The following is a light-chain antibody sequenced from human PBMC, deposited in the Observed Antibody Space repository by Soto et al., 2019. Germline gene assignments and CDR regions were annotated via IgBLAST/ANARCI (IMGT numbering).Light chain of an antibody. J-gene: IGKJ1*01. V-gene: IGKV3-11*01. CDR3: QPRSSWPGT. CDR1: QSVSSY. CDR2: DAS. Sequence: EIVMTQSPATLSLSPGERATLSCRASQSVSSYLVWYQQKPGQAPRLLIYDASNRATGIPARFSGSGSGTDFTLTICSLEPEDFAIYSCQPRSSWPGTFGQGTKVEIK.